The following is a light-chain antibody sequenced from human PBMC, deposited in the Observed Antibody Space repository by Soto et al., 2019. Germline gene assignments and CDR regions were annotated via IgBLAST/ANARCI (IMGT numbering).Light chain of an antibody. CDR2: AAS. J-gene: IGKJ2*01. CDR3: QQYGDSPPNT. Sequence: EIVLTQSPGTLSLSPGESAPLSCRASQSVNSRFLAWYQHKPGQAPRLLIYAASTRATGIPDRFSGSASGTDFTLTISRLEPEDFAVYYCQQYGDSPPNTFGQGTKLEIK. V-gene: IGKV3-20*01. CDR1: QSVNSRF.